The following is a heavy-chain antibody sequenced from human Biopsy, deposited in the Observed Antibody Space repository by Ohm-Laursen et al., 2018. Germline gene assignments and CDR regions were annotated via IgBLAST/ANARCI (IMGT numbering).Heavy chain of an antibody. CDR2: IIPILGTG. V-gene: IGHV1-69*06. CDR3: ATKLTGYFHH. D-gene: IGHD3-9*01. Sequence: SSVKVSCKAPGGTFSNYGVNWVRQAPGQGLEWLGGIIPILGTGNYAQKFQDRVTVAADTSTSTATMELRSLRSDDTAVYYCATKLTGYFHHWGQGTLVIVPS. CDR1: GGTFSNYG. J-gene: IGHJ1*01.